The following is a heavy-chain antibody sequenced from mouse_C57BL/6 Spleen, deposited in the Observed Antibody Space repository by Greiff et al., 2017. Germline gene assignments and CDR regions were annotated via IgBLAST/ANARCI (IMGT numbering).Heavy chain of an antibody. CDR1: GYTFTDYY. J-gene: IGHJ3*01. CDR2: IFPGSGST. D-gene: IGHD2-4*01. V-gene: IGHV1-75*01. CDR3: ARRRIASYYDYGGMLAY. Sequence: VQLKESGPELVKPGASVKISCKASGYTFTDYYINWVKQRPGQGLEWIGWIFPGSGSTYYNEKFKGKATLTVDKSSSTAYMLLSSLTSEDSAVYFCARRRIASYYDYGGMLAYWGQGTLVTVSA.